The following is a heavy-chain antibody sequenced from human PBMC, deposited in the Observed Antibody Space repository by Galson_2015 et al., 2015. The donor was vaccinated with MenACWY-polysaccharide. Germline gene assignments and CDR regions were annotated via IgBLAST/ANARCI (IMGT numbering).Heavy chain of an antibody. V-gene: IGHV3-7*01. Sequence: SLRLSCAVSGFTFSNYWMSWVRQAPGKGLEWVANIKPDGSEKYYVDSVKGRFTISTDSAKNSLDLQMNSLRAEDTAVYYCAVTPNTKRYFHHWGQGTLVTVSS. D-gene: IGHD4-23*01. CDR1: GFTFSNYW. CDR3: AVTPNTKRYFHH. J-gene: IGHJ1*01. CDR2: IKPDGSEK.